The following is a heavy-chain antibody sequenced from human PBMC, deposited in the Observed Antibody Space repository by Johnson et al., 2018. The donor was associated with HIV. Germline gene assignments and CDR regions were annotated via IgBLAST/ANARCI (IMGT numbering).Heavy chain of an antibody. CDR1: GFTVSNYY. CDR2: ISSSGSTM. D-gene: IGHD2-2*01. V-gene: IGHV3-11*01. CDR3: ARNGLIPAAKGVAFDI. Sequence: QVQLVESGGGLVQPGGSLRLSCAASGFTVSNYYMTWVRQSPGKGLEWVSYISSSGSTMYYADSVKGRFTISRDNAKNSLYLQMNSLRAEDMAVYYCARNGLIPAAKGVAFDIWGHGTTVTVSS. J-gene: IGHJ3*02.